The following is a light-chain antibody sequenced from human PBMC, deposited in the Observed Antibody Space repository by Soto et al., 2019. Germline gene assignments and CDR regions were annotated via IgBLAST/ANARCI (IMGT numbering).Light chain of an antibody. J-gene: IGKJ4*01. CDR2: GAS. Sequence: EIVMTQSPATLSVSPGERATLSCRASQSVSSNLAWYQQKPGQAPRLLIYGASTRATGIPARFSGSGSGTEFTLTISSLLSEDFAVYYCQPYYNWPPPLTFGGGTKVDIK. V-gene: IGKV3-15*01. CDR1: QSVSSN. CDR3: QPYYNWPPPLT.